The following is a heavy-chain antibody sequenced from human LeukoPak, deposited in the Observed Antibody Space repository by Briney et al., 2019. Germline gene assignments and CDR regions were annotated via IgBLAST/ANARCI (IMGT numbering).Heavy chain of an antibody. V-gene: IGHV3-15*01. J-gene: IGHJ5*02. Sequence: GGSLRLSCVGSKFTFRDAWMSWVRQAPGKGLEWVGRVKSKVDGETTDYASSVKGRFTVSRDDSKNMVFLQMNSLQTEDTAVYFCTTHYDVSTGYYRADWFDPWGQGTLVTVSS. CDR1: KFTFRDAW. CDR2: VKSKVDGETT. D-gene: IGHD3/OR15-3a*01. CDR3: TTHYDVSTGYYRADWFDP.